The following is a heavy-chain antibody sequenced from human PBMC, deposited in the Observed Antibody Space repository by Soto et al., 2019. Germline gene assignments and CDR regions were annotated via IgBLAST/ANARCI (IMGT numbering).Heavy chain of an antibody. J-gene: IGHJ6*02. Sequence: RASVKVSCKASGYTFTDYYIYWLRQAPGHGLEWMGWINPNSGATNYAHNFQGRATMTRDTSIRAAYMELSRLSSDDTAVYYCAKDQGGYMVSGMDVWGQGTTVTVSS. CDR2: INPNSGAT. V-gene: IGHV1-2*02. CDR3: AKDQGGYMVSGMDV. CDR1: GYTFTDYY. D-gene: IGHD2-2*02.